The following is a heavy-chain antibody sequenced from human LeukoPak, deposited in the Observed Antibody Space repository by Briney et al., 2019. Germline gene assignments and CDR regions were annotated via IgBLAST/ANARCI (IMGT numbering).Heavy chain of an antibody. J-gene: IGHJ4*02. CDR3: ARRYCSGGSCYGEDY. CDR2: IYPGDSDT. V-gene: IGHV5-51*01. CDR1: GYRFTSYW. Sequence: GESLKISCKGSGYRFTSYWIGWVRQMPGKGLEWMGIIYPGDSDTGYSPSFQGQVTISADKSISTAYLQWSSLKASDTAMYYCARRYCSGGSCYGEDYWGQGTLVTVSS. D-gene: IGHD2-15*01.